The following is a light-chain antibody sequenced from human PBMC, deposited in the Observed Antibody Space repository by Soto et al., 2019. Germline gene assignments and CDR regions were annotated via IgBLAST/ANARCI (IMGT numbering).Light chain of an antibody. CDR2: RNN. CDR1: SSNIGSIY. J-gene: IGLJ3*02. V-gene: IGLV1-47*01. CDR3: AAWDDSRSGRV. Sequence: QSVLTQPPSASGTPGQRVTISCSGSSSNIGSIYVYWHQQLPGTAPKLLIYRNNQRHSGVPDRFSGSKSGASASLAISGLRYEDEADYYWAAWDDSRSGRVFGGGTKLTVL.